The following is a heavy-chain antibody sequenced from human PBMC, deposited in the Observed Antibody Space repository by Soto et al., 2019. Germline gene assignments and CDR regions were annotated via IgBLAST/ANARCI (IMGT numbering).Heavy chain of an antibody. CDR2: INAGNGNT. V-gene: IGHV1-3*01. CDR1: GYTFTSYA. Sequence: GASVKVSCKASGYTFTSYAMHWVRQAPGQRLEWMGWINAGNGNTKYSQKFQGRVTITRDTSASTAYMELSSLRSEDTAVYYCARGAPAADAFDIWGQGTMVTVS. J-gene: IGHJ3*02. CDR3: ARGAPAADAFDI.